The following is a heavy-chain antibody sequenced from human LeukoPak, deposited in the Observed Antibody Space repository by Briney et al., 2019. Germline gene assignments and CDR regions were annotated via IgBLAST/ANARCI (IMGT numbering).Heavy chain of an antibody. D-gene: IGHD2-2*02. V-gene: IGHV4-34*01. Sequence: SETLSLTCAVSGESFSGYYWSWIRQPPGKGLEWIGEINHSGSTNYNPSLKSRVTLSVDTSKNQFSLKLSSVTAADTAVYYCARGRYSQLLYYGSNWFDPWGQGTLVTVSS. CDR2: INHSGST. CDR3: ARGRYSQLLYYGSNWFDP. J-gene: IGHJ5*02. CDR1: GESFSGYY.